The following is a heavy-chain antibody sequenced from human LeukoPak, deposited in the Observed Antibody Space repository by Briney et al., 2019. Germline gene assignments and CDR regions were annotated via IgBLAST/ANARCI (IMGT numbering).Heavy chain of an antibody. CDR3: AKGYCGGDCPFDY. V-gene: IGHV3-30*18. CDR1: GFTFSSYG. Sequence: GGSLRLSCTASGFTFSSYGMHWVRQAPGKGLEWVAVISYDGSNKYYADSVKGRFTISRDNSKNTQYLQMNSLRAEDTAVYYCAKGYCGGDCPFDYWGQGTLVTVSS. D-gene: IGHD2-21*01. CDR2: ISYDGSNK. J-gene: IGHJ4*02.